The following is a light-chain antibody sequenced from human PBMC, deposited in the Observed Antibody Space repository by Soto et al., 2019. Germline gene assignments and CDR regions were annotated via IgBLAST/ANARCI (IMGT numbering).Light chain of an antibody. CDR3: QQYRDSLGT. Sequence: TVLTQSPGTLSLSPGERATLSCRASQSVISTYLAWYQQKPGQAPRLLIYGASSRATGIPDRFSGSGSGTDFTLTISRLEPEDFAVYYCQQYRDSLGTFGQGTKVDIK. J-gene: IGKJ1*01. V-gene: IGKV3-20*01. CDR2: GAS. CDR1: QSVISTY.